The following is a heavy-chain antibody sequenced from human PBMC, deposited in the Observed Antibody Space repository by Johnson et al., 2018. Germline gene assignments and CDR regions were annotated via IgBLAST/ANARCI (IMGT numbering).Heavy chain of an antibody. V-gene: IGHV3-49*05. Sequence: EVQLVETGGGLVRPGRSLGLSCTTSGFTFGDYPMDWFRQAPGKGLEWVGFIRGRPYGGTTDYAASVKGRFTISRDDSRSIAYLQMNSLKTEDPALYYCAYRMAALGQKYFQDWGQGALVTVSS. D-gene: IGHD2-21*01. CDR1: GFTFGDYP. J-gene: IGHJ1*01. CDR3: AYRMAALGQKYFQD. CDR2: IRGRPYGGTT.